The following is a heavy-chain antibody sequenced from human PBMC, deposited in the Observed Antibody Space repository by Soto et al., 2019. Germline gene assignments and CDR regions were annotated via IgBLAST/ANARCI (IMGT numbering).Heavy chain of an antibody. V-gene: IGHV1-24*01. CDR3: ATSLELPLGVDI. CDR1: GYSLTELS. J-gene: IGHJ6*02. CDR2: FDPEDGQT. Sequence: GASVKVSCKISGYSLTELSIHWVRQAPEKGLEWMGSFDPEDGQTINKQKFQDRVTMTGDTSSDTGYMELSNLRSEDTAIYYCATSLELPLGVDIWGQGTTVTVSS. D-gene: IGHD1-7*01.